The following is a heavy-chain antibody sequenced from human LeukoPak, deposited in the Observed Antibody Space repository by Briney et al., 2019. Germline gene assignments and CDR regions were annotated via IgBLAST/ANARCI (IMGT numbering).Heavy chain of an antibody. CDR1: GYTFTGYY. D-gene: IGHD3-22*01. CDR3: ARAGSDSSGYYWGSGWFDP. V-gene: IGHV1-2*02. J-gene: IGHJ5*02. CDR2: INPNSGGT. Sequence: ASVKVSCKASGYTFTGYYMHWVRQAPGQGLEWMGWINPNSGGTNYAQKLQGRVTMTTDTSTSTAYMELRSLRSDDTAVYYCARAGSDSSGYYWGSGWFDPWGQGTLVTVSS.